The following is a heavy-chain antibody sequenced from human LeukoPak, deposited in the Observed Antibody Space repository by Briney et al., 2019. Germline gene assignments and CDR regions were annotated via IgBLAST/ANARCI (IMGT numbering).Heavy chain of an antibody. J-gene: IGHJ4*02. CDR3: ARSIYYASGSYFDY. CDR1: GFTVSSNY. Sequence: RGSLRLSCAASGFTVSSNYMSWVRQAPGKGLEWISVIYSGGSTYYADSVKGRFTICRDNSKNTLYLQMNSLRAEDTAVYYCARSIYYASGSYFDYWGQGTLVTVSS. V-gene: IGHV3-53*01. D-gene: IGHD3-10*01. CDR2: IYSGGST.